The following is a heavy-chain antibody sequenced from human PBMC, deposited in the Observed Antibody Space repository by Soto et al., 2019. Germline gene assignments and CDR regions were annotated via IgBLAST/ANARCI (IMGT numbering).Heavy chain of an antibody. D-gene: IGHD6-6*01. V-gene: IGHV4-59*01. Sequence: SETLSLTCTVSGGSISSYYWSWIRQPPGKGLEWIGYIYYSGSTNYNPSLKSRVTISVDTSKNQFSLKLSSVTAADTAVYYCARGSYSSSLPDPWGQGTLVTVSS. J-gene: IGHJ5*02. CDR2: IYYSGST. CDR3: ARGSYSSSLPDP. CDR1: GGSISSYY.